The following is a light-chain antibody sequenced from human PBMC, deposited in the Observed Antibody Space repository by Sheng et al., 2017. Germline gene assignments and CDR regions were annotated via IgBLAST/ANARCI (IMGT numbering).Light chain of an antibody. V-gene: IGLV2-14*03. CDR2: DVS. CDR3: SSYTTSATHV. CDR1: SSDVGKYNY. J-gene: IGLJ1*01. Sequence: QSALTQPASVSGSPGQSITISCTGTSSDVGKYNYVSWYQHHPDKAPKLIIYDVSYRPSGVSNRFSGSKSGDTASLTISGLQTEDEADYYCSSYTTSATHVFGTGTTVTV.